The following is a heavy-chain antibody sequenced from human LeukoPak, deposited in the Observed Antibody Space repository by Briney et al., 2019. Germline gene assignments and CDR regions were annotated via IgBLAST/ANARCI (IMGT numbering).Heavy chain of an antibody. CDR3: ARHFPYDYIWGSYRTTYFDY. V-gene: IGHV4-39*01. CDR1: GGPISSTNYY. D-gene: IGHD3-16*02. J-gene: IGHJ4*02. Sequence: SETLSLTCTVSGGPISSTNYYWGWIRQPPGKRPEWIGNIYYSGSTYYNPSLKSRVTISVDTSKNQFSLKLSSVTAADTAVYYCARHFPYDYIWGSYRTTYFDYWGQGTLVTVSS. CDR2: IYYSGST.